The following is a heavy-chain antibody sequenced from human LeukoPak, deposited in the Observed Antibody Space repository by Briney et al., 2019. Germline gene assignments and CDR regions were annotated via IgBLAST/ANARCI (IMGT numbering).Heavy chain of an antibody. CDR2: IRGGGEK. V-gene: IGHV3-23*01. CDR3: AKANWISDADAVW. Sequence: GGSLRLSCAASGFSFTTYAMSWVRQAPARGLEWVSSIRGGGEKFYADFVRGRFTLSRDDSTNTVYLQLNNLRVEGTAIYYCAKANWISDADAVWWGQGTLVTVSS. D-gene: IGHD2-2*03. CDR1: GFSFTTYA. J-gene: IGHJ4*02.